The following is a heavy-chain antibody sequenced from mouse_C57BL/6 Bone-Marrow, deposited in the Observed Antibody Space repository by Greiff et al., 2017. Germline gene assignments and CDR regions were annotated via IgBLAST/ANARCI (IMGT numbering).Heavy chain of an antibody. J-gene: IGHJ1*03. CDR1: GYTFTSYW. CDR2: IYPGNSDT. Sequence: EVQLQQSGPVLARPGASVKMSCKTSGYTFTSYWMHWVKQRPGQGLEWIGAIYPGNSDTSYNQKFKGKAKLTAVTSASTAYMELSSLTNEDSAVYYCTGPITTVTHFDVWGTGTTVTVSS. CDR3: TGPITTVTHFDV. D-gene: IGHD1-1*01. V-gene: IGHV1-5*01.